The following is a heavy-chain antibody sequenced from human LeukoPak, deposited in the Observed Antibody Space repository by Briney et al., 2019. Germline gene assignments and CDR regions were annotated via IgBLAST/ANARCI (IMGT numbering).Heavy chain of an antibody. Sequence: ASVKVSRKASGYTFTSYGISWVRQAPGQGLEWMGLINPSGSSTLYAQKFQGRVTMTRDMSTTTDYMELSSLRSEDTAVYYCARDNSVGDIAWWFDPWGQGTLVTVSS. CDR3: ARDNSVGDIAWWFDP. V-gene: IGHV1-46*01. D-gene: IGHD3-16*02. J-gene: IGHJ5*02. CDR2: INPSGSST. CDR1: GYTFTSYG.